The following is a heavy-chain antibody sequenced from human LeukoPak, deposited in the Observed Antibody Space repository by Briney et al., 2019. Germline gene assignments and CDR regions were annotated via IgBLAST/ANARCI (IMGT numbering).Heavy chain of an antibody. CDR1: RGAFSTYA. V-gene: IGHV1-69*13. J-gene: IGHJ5*02. CDR3: AREPGPYCSGGSCYSTWFDP. D-gene: IGHD2-15*01. CDR2: IIPIFGTA. Sequence: SVKVSCKASRGAFSTYAINWVRQAPGQGLEWMGGIIPIFGTANYAQKFQGRVTITADESTSTAYMELSSLRSEDTAVYYCAREPGPYCSGGSCYSTWFDPWGQGTLVTVSS.